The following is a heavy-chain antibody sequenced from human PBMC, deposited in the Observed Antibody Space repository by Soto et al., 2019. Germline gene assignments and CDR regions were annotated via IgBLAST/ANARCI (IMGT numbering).Heavy chain of an antibody. CDR3: ARLYNWNDEVWFDP. V-gene: IGHV4-39*01. D-gene: IGHD1-20*01. CDR2: IYYSGST. Sequence: SETLSLTCTVSGGSISSSSYYWGWIRQPPGKGLEWIGSIYYSGSTYYNPSLKSRVTISVDTSKNQFSLKLSSLTAADTAVYYCARLYNWNDEVWFDPWGQGTLVTVSS. CDR1: GGSISSSSYY. J-gene: IGHJ5*02.